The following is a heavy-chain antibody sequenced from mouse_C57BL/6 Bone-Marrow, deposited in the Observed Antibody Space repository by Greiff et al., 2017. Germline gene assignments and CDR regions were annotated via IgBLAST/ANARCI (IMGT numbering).Heavy chain of an antibody. CDR1: GFTFSDYY. D-gene: IGHD2-3*01. Sequence: EVKLVESEGGLVQPGSSMKLSCTASGFTFSDYYMAWVRQVPEKGLEWVANINYDGSSTYYLDSLKSRFIISRDNAKNILYLQMSSLKSEDTATYYCARGRRWLLFDYWGQGTTLTVSS. V-gene: IGHV5-16*01. CDR3: ARGRRWLLFDY. CDR2: INYDGSST. J-gene: IGHJ2*01.